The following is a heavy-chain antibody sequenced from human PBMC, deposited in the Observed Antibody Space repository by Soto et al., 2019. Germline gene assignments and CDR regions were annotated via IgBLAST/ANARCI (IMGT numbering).Heavy chain of an antibody. CDR1: GFTFSSYS. J-gene: IGHJ6*02. V-gene: IGHV3-21*01. Sequence: EVQLVESGGGLVKPGGSLRLSCAASGFTFSSYSMNWVRQAPGKGLEWVSSISSGSSYIYYADSVKGRFTISRDNAKKSLYLQMNGLRAEDTAVYYCARSSGGSGKLWNYYGMDVWGQGTTVTVSS. CDR3: ARSSGGSGKLWNYYGMDV. CDR2: ISSGSSYI. D-gene: IGHD3-10*01.